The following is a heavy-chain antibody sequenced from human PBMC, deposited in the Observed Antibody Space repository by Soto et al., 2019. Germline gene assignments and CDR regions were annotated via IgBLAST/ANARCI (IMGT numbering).Heavy chain of an antibody. CDR3: AKDRYGGNGPEAATYFDY. D-gene: IGHD4-17*01. V-gene: IGHV3-30*18. J-gene: IGHJ4*02. CDR2: ISYDGSNK. CDR1: GFIFSSYG. Sequence: QVQLVESGGGVVQPGRSLRLSCAASGFIFSSYGMHWVRQAPGKGLEWVAVISYDGSNKYYADSVKGRFAISRDNSKNKLYLQMNSLRAEDTAVYYCAKDRYGGNGPEAATYFDYWGQGMLVTVSS.